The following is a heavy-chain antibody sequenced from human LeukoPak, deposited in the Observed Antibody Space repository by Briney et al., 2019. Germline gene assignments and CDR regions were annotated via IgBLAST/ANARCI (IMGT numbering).Heavy chain of an antibody. CDR3: ARDRRSGSYDY. V-gene: IGHV7-4-1*02. CDR1: GYTFTLYP. Sequence: ASVKVSCKTSGYTFTLYPINWVRQAPGQGLEWMGYINTNPGNPTYAQGFTGRFVFSLDTSVSTAYLQISSLEAEDTAVYYCARDRRSGSYDYWGQGTLVTVSS. CDR2: INTNPGNP. J-gene: IGHJ4*02. D-gene: IGHD3-10*01.